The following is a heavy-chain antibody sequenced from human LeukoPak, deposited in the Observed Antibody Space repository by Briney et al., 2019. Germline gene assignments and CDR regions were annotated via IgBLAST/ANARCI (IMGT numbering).Heavy chain of an antibody. D-gene: IGHD4-17*01. V-gene: IGHV3-30*18. Sequence: PGRSLRLSCAASGFTFSSYGMHWVRQAPGKGLEWVAVISYDGSNKYYADSVKGRFTISRDNSKNTLYLQMNSLRAEDTAIYYCAKHQQIYGDSLMDVWGQGTTVTVSS. CDR1: GFTFSSYG. CDR3: AKHQQIYGDSLMDV. CDR2: ISYDGSNK. J-gene: IGHJ6*02.